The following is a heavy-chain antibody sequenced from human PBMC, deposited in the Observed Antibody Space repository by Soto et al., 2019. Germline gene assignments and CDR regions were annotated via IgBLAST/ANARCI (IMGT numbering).Heavy chain of an antibody. V-gene: IGHV4-38-2*01. Sequence: PSETLSLTCAVSGYSISSGYYWGWIRQPPGKGLEWIGSIYHSGSTYYNPSLKSRVTISVDTSKNQFSLKLSSVTAAGTAVYYWAILVITFLGVLIMNHYVRDFWVQGTTVTASS. CDR1: GYSISSGYY. CDR3: AILVITFLGVLIMNHYVRDF. D-gene: IGHD3-16*01. J-gene: IGHJ6*02. CDR2: IYHSGST.